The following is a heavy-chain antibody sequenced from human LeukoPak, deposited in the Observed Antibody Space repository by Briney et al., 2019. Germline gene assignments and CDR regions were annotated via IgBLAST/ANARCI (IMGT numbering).Heavy chain of an antibody. V-gene: IGHV3-15*01. J-gene: IGHJ4*02. CDR1: GFTFSNAW. CDR2: IKSKTDGGTT. Sequence: PGGSLRLSCAASGFTFSNAWMSWVRQAPGKGLEWVGRIKSKTDGGTTDYAAPVKGRFTISRDDSNNTLYLQMNSLKTEDTAVYYCTTDHIPQGEYYDFWSGFLYYFDYWGQGTLVTVSS. D-gene: IGHD3-3*01. CDR3: TTDHIPQGEYYDFWSGFLYYFDY.